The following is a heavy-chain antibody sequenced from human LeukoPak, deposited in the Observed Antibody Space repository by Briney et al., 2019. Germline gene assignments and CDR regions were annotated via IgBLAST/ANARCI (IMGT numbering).Heavy chain of an antibody. CDR1: GGSFSGYY. CDR2: INHSGST. J-gene: IGHJ4*02. D-gene: IGHD3-22*01. V-gene: IGHV4-34*01. CDR3: ARGPPGYYDSSGYPPIRY. Sequence: SETLSLTCAVCGGSFSGYYWSWIRQPPGKGLDGMGEINHSGSTNYNPSLKSRVTISVDTSKNQLSLQLSSVTAADTAVYYCARGPPGYYDSSGYPPIRYWGQGTLVTVSS.